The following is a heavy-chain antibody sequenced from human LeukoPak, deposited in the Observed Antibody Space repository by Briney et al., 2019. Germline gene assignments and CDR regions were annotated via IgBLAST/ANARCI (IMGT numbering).Heavy chain of an antibody. CDR3: AHSPSWRDYFDY. Sequence: SGPTLMKPTQTLTLTCTFSGFSLSTSGVGVDWIRQPPGTALEWLALIFWDDDDRYSPSLKSRITITNDTSKNQVVLTMTNMDPVDTATYYAAHSPSWRDYFDYWGQGTLVTVSS. CDR1: GFSLSTSGVG. CDR2: IFWDDDD. D-gene: IGHD3-3*01. V-gene: IGHV2-5*02. J-gene: IGHJ4*02.